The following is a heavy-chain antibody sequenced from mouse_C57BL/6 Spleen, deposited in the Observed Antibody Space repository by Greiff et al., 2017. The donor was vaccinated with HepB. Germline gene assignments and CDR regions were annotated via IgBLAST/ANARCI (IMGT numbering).Heavy chain of an antibody. D-gene: IGHD2-5*01. Sequence: EVNVVESGGGLVKPGGSLKLSCAASGFTFSDYGMHWVRQAPEKGLEWVAYISSGSSTIYYADTVKGRFTISRDNAKNTLFLQMTSLRSEDTAMYYCARQSNYDYYFDYWGQGTTLTVSS. CDR2: ISSGSSTI. CDR3: ARQSNYDYYFDY. V-gene: IGHV5-17*01. J-gene: IGHJ2*01. CDR1: GFTFSDYG.